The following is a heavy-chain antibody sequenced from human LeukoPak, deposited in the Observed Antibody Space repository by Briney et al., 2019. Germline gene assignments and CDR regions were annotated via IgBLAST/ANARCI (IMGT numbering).Heavy chain of an antibody. Sequence: GGSLRLSCAASGFTFNSYSMNWVRQAPGKGLEWVSFISSRGSIIHYADSVKGRFTISRDNAKNSVYLQMNSLRAGDTAVYYCARGDSTGTNLDYWGQGTLVTVSS. J-gene: IGHJ4*02. CDR2: ISSRGSII. CDR1: GFTFNSYS. D-gene: IGHD1-1*01. V-gene: IGHV3-48*04. CDR3: ARGDSTGTNLDY.